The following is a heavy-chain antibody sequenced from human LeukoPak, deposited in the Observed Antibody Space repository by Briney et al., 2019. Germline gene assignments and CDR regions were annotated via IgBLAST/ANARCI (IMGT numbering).Heavy chain of an antibody. J-gene: IGHJ6*03. D-gene: IGHD3-16*01. Sequence: PGGSLRLSCAASGFTFSSYSMNWVRQAPGKGLGWVSSISSSSSYIYYADSVKGRFTISRDNAKNSLYLQMNSLRAEDTAVYYCASKQRGGFFAMDVWGKGTTVTVSS. CDR3: ASKQRGGFFAMDV. CDR2: ISSSSSYI. CDR1: GFTFSSYS. V-gene: IGHV3-21*01.